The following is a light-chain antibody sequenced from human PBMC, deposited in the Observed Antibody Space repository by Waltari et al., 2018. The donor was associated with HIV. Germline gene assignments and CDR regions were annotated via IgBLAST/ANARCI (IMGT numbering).Light chain of an antibody. CDR2: WAS. CDR3: QEYYSTLALT. CDR1: QRLFYSSSNKNF. V-gene: IGKV4-1*01. Sequence: DIVLTQSPRSLAVSLGERATINCTSSQRLFYSSSNKNFLAWYQKKPGQPPKLLIYWASTRESGVPDRFSGSGSGTEFTLTISSLQAEDVAVYYCQEYYSTLALTFGGGTTVEIK. J-gene: IGKJ4*01.